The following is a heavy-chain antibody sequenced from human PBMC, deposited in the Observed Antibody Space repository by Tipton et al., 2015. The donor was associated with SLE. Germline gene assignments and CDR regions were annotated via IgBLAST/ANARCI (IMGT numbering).Heavy chain of an antibody. CDR1: GGSFSGYY. J-gene: IGHJ4*02. D-gene: IGHD1-26*01. CDR2: IYDSGST. V-gene: IGHV4-34*11. CDR3: ARGGWELSFDY. Sequence: LRLSCAVYGGSFSGYYWSWIRQPPGKGLEWIGYIYDSGSTNYNSSLESRVTISVDTSRSQFSLTLSSVTAADTAVYYCARGGWELSFDYWGQGTLVTVSS.